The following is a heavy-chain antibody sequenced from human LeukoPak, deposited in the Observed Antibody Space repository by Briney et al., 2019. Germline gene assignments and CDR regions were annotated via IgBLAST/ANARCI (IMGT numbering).Heavy chain of an antibody. D-gene: IGHD3-16*01. V-gene: IGHV4-38-2*02. CDR3: ARHRPGGGSNDYFDF. Sequence: PSETLSLTCTVSHSSISSGYYWGWIRQPPGKGLQWIASIYRSGSSSYNPSLKGRVTISVDTSKNDFSLNLRSVTAADTAMYYCARHRPGGGSNDYFDFWGQGVPVTVSS. J-gene: IGHJ4*02. CDR1: HSSISSGYY. CDR2: IYRSGSS.